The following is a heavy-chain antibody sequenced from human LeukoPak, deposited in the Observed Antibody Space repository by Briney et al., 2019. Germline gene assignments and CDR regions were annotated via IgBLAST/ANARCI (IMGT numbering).Heavy chain of an antibody. CDR3: AKAGPLNDFQH. J-gene: IGHJ1*01. CDR1: GFTFSSYA. Sequence: GGSLRLSCAASGFTFSSYAMSWVRQAPGKGLEWVSGISWNSGSIGYADSVKGRFTISRDNAKNSLYLQMNSLRAEDTALYYCAKAGPLNDFQHWGQGTLVTVSS. V-gene: IGHV3-9*01. CDR2: ISWNSGSI. D-gene: IGHD2-8*01.